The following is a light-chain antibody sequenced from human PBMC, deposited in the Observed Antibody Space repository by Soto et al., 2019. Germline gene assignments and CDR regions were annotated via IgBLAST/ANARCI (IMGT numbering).Light chain of an antibody. Sequence: QSALTQPASVSGSPGQSSTISCTGTSSDVGGYNYVSWYQQHPGKAPKLMIYDVSNRPSGVSNRFSGSKSGNTASLTISGLQAEDEAEYYCSSYTSSSTVVGTGTKLTVL. CDR2: DVS. CDR1: SSDVGGYNY. J-gene: IGLJ1*01. CDR3: SSYTSSSTV. V-gene: IGLV2-14*01.